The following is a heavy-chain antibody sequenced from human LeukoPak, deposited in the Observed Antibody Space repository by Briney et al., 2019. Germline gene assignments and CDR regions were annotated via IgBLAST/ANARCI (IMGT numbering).Heavy chain of an antibody. V-gene: IGHV3-15*01. Sequence: PGGSLRLSCVLSGLTFSDAWMSWVRQAPGKGLEWVGRIRNDRITDYAAPVQGRFGISRDNSKNTFYLQMNSLRTEDTGMYFCTWVATIFTVDYWGQGTLVTVSS. CDR2: IRNDRIT. J-gene: IGHJ4*02. CDR3: TWVATIFTVDY. CDR1: GLTFSDAW. D-gene: IGHD5-12*01.